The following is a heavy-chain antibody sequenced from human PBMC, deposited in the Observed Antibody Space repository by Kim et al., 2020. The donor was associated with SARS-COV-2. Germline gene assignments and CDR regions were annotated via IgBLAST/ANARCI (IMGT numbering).Heavy chain of an antibody. D-gene: IGHD5-12*01. V-gene: IGHV3-21*01. J-gene: IGHJ2*01. CDR1: GFTFSSYS. CDR2: ISSSSSYI. CDR3: ARGSRVEMATICWYFDL. Sequence: GGSLRLSCAASGFTFSSYSMNWVRQAPGKGLEWVSSISSSSSYIYYADSVKGRFTISRDNAKNSLYLQMNSLRAEDTAVYYCARGSRVEMATICWYFDLWGRGTLVTVSS.